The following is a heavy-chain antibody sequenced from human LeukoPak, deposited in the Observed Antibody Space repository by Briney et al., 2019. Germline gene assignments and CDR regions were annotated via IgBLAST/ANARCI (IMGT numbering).Heavy chain of an antibody. D-gene: IGHD2-2*01. CDR1: GFTFSDYY. CDR3: ARRHCSSTTTCPLVDY. Sequence: GGSLRLSCAASGFTFSDYYMGWIRQAPGKGLEWVSYTTNSGSTFYYTDSIRGRFTISRDNAKNSLYLQMNSLRAEDTAVYYCARRHCSSTTTCPLVDYWGQGTLVTVSS. CDR2: TTNSGSTF. J-gene: IGHJ4*02. V-gene: IGHV3-11*04.